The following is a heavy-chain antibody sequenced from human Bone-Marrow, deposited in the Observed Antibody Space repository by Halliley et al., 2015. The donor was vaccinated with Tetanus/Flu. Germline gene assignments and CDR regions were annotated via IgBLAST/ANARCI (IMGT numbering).Heavy chain of an antibody. CDR2: IYYSGST. CDR1: SGSINNYY. CDR3: ARDYYNPSGFYGYWYFDL. Sequence: TLSLTCTVSSGSINNYYWSWIRQPPGKGLEWIGDIYYSGSTNYNPSLKSRVTISVDTSKNQFSLKLSSVTAADTAVYYCARDYYNPSGFYGYWYFDLWGRGPLVTVSS. J-gene: IGHJ2*01. V-gene: IGHV4-59*01. D-gene: IGHD3-22*01.